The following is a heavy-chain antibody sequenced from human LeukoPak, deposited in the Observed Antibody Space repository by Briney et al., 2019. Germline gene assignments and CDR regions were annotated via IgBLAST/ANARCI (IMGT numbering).Heavy chain of an antibody. Sequence: SETLSHTCTVSGGPRNCWNWVRQPAGKGLEWIGRLCTSGSINYNPSLNSRLTISLDTSKNQLSLRLTSVTAADTAVYYCAREGGTIYFDYWGQGALVTVSS. V-gene: IGHV4-4*07. CDR1: GGPRNC. CDR3: AREGGTIYFDY. D-gene: IGHD3-3*01. CDR2: LCTSGSI. J-gene: IGHJ4*02.